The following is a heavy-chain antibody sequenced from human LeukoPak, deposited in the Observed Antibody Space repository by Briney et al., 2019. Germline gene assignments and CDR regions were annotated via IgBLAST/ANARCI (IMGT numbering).Heavy chain of an antibody. V-gene: IGHV3-23*01. D-gene: IGHD4-17*01. CDR3: ARYGDFFDY. J-gene: IGHJ4*02. CDR2: VSGSGAHT. Sequence: GGSLRLSCAASGFTFSSYAMTWVRQAPGKGLQWVSAVSGSGAHTYYADSVKGRFTISRDNSKNTLYLQMNSLRAEDTAVYYCARYGDFFDYWGQGTLVTVSS. CDR1: GFTFSSYA.